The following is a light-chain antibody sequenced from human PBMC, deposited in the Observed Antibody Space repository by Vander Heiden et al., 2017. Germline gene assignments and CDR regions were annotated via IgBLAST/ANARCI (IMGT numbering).Light chain of an antibody. J-gene: IGKJ5*01. CDR1: QRVSSN. Sequence: EIVMTKSPATLSVSPGERATLTCSASQRVSSNLAWYQQKPGQAPRLLIYCASTRATGIPARFSGSGSGTDFTLTISSLQSEDVAVYYCQQYNNWPPRTFGQGTRLEIK. V-gene: IGKV3-15*01. CDR2: CAS. CDR3: QQYNNWPPRT.